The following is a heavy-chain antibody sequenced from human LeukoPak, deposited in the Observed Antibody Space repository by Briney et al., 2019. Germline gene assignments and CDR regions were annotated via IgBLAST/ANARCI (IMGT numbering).Heavy chain of an antibody. D-gene: IGHD3-10*01. J-gene: IGHJ4*02. V-gene: IGHV3-30*18. CDR2: ISYDGSNK. CDR3: AKNRMVRGLGKDYFDY. Sequence: SGGSLRLSCAASGFTFSSYGRDWLRQAPGKGLEGGAVISYDGSNKYYADSVKGRFTISRDNSTNTLYLQMNSLRAEDTAVYYCAKNRMVRGLGKDYFDYWGQGTLVTVSS. CDR1: GFTFSSYG.